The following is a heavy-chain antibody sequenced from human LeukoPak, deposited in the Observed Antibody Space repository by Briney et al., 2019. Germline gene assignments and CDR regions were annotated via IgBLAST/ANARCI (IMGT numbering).Heavy chain of an antibody. J-gene: IGHJ4*02. Sequence: GGSLRLSCAASGFTFSSYGMHWVRQAPGKGLEWVAFIRYDGSNKYYADSVKGRFTISRDNSKKTLYLQMNSLRAEDTAVYYCASTIQWLVYFDYWGQGTLVAVSS. CDR1: GFTFSSYG. CDR2: IRYDGSNK. CDR3: ASTIQWLVYFDY. V-gene: IGHV3-30*02. D-gene: IGHD6-19*01.